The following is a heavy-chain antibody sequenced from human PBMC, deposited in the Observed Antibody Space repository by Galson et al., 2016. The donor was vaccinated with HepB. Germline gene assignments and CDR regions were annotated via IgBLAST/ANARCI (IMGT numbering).Heavy chain of an antibody. J-gene: IGHJ4*02. CDR3: AAAVAGNFDY. D-gene: IGHD6-19*01. Sequence: SLRLSCAASGFTFSSYGMNWVRQAPGKGLEWVAVISYDGSKKYYADSAKGRFTISRDNSKNTLYLQMNSLRAEDTAVYYCAAAVAGNFDYWGRESWSPSPQ. V-gene: IGHV3-30*03. CDR2: ISYDGSKK. CDR1: GFTFSSYG.